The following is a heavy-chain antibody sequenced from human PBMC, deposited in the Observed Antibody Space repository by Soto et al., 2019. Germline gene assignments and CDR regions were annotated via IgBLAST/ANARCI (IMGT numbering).Heavy chain of an antibody. Sequence: GESLKISCKGSGYSFAGYWITWVRQKPGKGLEWMGRIDPSDSQTYYSPSFRGHVTISATKSITTVFLQWSSLRASDTAMYYCARQIYDSDTGPNFQYYFDTWGQGTPVTVSS. CDR1: GYSFAGYW. CDR3: ARQIYDSDTGPNFQYYFDT. V-gene: IGHV5-10-1*01. D-gene: IGHD3-22*01. J-gene: IGHJ4*02. CDR2: IDPSDSQT.